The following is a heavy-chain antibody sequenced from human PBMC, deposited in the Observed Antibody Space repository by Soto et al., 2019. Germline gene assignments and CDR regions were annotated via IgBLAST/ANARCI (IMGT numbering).Heavy chain of an antibody. J-gene: IGHJ4*02. CDR2: ISYDGSNK. CDR1: GFTFSSYA. CDR3: ARDRRGGYGQ. D-gene: IGHD5-12*01. Sequence: PGGSLRLSCAASGFTFSSYAMHWVRQAPGKGLEWVAVISYDGSNKYYADSVKGRFTISRDNSKNTLYLQMNSLRAEDTAVYYCARDRRGGYGQWGQVPLVTFSS. V-gene: IGHV3-30-3*01.